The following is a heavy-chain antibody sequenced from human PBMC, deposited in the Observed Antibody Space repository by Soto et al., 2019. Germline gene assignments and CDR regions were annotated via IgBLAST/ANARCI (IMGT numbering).Heavy chain of an antibody. J-gene: IGHJ4*02. CDR3: ARASGGYIDY. D-gene: IGHD6-25*01. CDR2: IYYSGST. Sequence: PSETLSLTCTVSGGSISSYYWSWIRQPPGKGLEWIGYIYYSGSTNYNPSLKSRVTISVDTSKNQFSLKLSSVTAADTAVYYCARASGGYIDYWGQGTLVTVSS. CDR1: GGSISSYY. V-gene: IGHV4-59*01.